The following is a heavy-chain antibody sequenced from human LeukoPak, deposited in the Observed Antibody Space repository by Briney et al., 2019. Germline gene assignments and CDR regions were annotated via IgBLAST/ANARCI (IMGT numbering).Heavy chain of an antibody. V-gene: IGHV1-46*01. CDR1: GYTFTSYY. D-gene: IGHD6-13*01. Sequence: GASVKVSCKASGYTFTSYYMHWVRQAPGQGLEWMGIINPSGGSTSYAQKFQGRVTMTRDTSTSTVYMELSSLRSEDTAVYYCARDRLAAAGYYYYYYMDVWGKGTTVTVSS. CDR3: ARDRLAAAGYYYYYYMDV. CDR2: INPSGGST. J-gene: IGHJ6*03.